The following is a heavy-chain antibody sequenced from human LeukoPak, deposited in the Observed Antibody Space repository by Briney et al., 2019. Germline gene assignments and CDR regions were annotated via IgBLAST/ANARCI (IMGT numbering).Heavy chain of an antibody. J-gene: IGHJ5*02. V-gene: IGHV4-61*02. D-gene: IGHD4-23*01. Sequence: SETLSLTCTVSGGSISSGSYYWSWIRQPVGKGLEWIGRIYSSGSTNYNPSLKSRVTMSVGTSKNQFSLKLSSVAAADTAVYYCARVGLGGISFFDPWGQGTLVTVSS. CDR1: GGSISSGSYY. CDR2: IYSSGST. CDR3: ARVGLGGISFFDP.